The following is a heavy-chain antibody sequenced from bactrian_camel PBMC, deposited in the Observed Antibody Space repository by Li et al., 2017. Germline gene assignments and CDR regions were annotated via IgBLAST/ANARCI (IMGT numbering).Heavy chain of an antibody. CDR2: IGGDDSI. J-gene: IGHJ6*01. Sequence: HVQLVESGGGSVQAGGSLTLSCAVSGFAVGSYCLGWFRQTPENSQAPGNKRDWVATIGGDDSITSTDSMKGRFAISRDAAKNSLSVTIHSLRPEDTAVYYCAAQGPGANCRRIKKPDFPYWGQGTQVTVSS. D-gene: IGHD7*01. V-gene: IGHV3S55*01. CDR3: AAQGPGANCRRIKKPDFPY. CDR1: GFAVGSYC.